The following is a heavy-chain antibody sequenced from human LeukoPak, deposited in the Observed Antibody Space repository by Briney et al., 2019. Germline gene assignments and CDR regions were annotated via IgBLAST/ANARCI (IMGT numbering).Heavy chain of an antibody. J-gene: IGHJ3*02. Sequence: ASVKVSCKASGYTFTSYDINWVRQAPGQGLEWMGWMNPNSGNTVYAQKFQGRVTMTRNTSISTAYMELSSLRAEGTAVYDCAREYPADAFDIWRQGTMVTVSS. CDR2: MNPNSGNT. CDR3: AREYPADAFDI. CDR1: GYTFTSYD. D-gene: IGHD2/OR15-2a*01. V-gene: IGHV1-8*01.